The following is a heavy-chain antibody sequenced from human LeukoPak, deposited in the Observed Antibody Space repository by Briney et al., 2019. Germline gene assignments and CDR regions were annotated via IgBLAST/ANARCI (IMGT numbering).Heavy chain of an antibody. D-gene: IGHD3-22*01. V-gene: IGHV2-5*01. Sequence: SGPTPVNPTQTLTLTCTFSGFSLSTSGVGVGWIRQPPGKALEWLALIYWNGDKRYSPSLKGRLTITKDTSKNQVVLTMTNMDPVDTATYYCARARGIVVVTWGQGTLVTVSS. J-gene: IGHJ5*02. CDR3: ARARGIVVVT. CDR1: GFSLSTSGVG. CDR2: IYWNGDK.